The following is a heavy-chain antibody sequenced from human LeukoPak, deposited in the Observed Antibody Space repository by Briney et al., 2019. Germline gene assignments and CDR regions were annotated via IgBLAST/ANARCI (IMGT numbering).Heavy chain of an antibody. Sequence: GGSLRLSCIASGFTFGDHAMRWVRQAPGMGREGVGFFRSKAYGGTTEYAASVKGRLTNSRDDSKSIAYLQMNSLNTEDTALYFCTRALIRLWLYSGMYVWGQGTTVIVS. J-gene: IGHJ6*01. CDR2: FRSKAYGGTT. V-gene: IGHV3-49*04. CDR3: TRALIRLWLYSGMYV. CDR1: GFTFGDHA. D-gene: IGHD5-18*01.